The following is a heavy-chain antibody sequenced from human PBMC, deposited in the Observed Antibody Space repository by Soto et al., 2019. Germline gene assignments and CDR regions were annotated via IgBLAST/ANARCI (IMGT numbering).Heavy chain of an antibody. D-gene: IGHD2-21*01. CDR1: GVTCSDHY. CDR3: TRIAYNYGPGDY. Sequence: GGSLRLSCEVSGVTCSDHYMDWVRQAPGKGLEWVGRSRNKANSFSTAYAPSVKGRFTISRDDSKSSLYLQMNSLKTDDMAVYYCTRIAYNYGPGDYWGQGTLVTVSS. V-gene: IGHV3-72*01. J-gene: IGHJ4*02. CDR2: SRNKANSFST.